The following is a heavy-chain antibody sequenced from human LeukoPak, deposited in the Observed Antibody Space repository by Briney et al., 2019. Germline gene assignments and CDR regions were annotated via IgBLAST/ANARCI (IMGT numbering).Heavy chain of an antibody. CDR2: IYHSGST. CDR1: GGPISSSYW. V-gene: IGHV4-4*02. Sequence: SETLSLTCAVSGGPISSSYWWSWVRQPPGKGLEWIGEIYHSGSTNYNQSLKSRVAMSVDKSKSQFSLMLSSVTAADTAVYYCARWATGIDYWGQGILVTVSS. J-gene: IGHJ4*02. CDR3: ARWATGIDY.